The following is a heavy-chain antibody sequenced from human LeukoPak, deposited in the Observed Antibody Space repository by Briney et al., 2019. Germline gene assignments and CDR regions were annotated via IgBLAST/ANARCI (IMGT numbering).Heavy chain of an antibody. CDR1: GFTFSSYS. CDR2: ISSSSSTI. V-gene: IGHV3-48*01. Sequence: GGSLRLSCAASGFTFSSYSMNWVRQAPGKGLEWVSYISSSSSTIYYADSVKGRFTISRDNAKNSLYLQMNSLRAEDTAVYYCARVLYDFWSGYYPYYMDVWGKGTTVTVSS. J-gene: IGHJ6*03. CDR3: ARVLYDFWSGYYPYYMDV. D-gene: IGHD3-3*01.